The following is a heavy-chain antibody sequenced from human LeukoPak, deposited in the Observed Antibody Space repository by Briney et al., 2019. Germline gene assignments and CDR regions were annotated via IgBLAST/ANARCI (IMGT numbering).Heavy chain of an antibody. CDR3: ARDPWYNWNDVDN. CDR2: IKQDGSEK. Sequence: GGSLRLSCAASGFTFTSYWMSWVRQAPGKGLEWVANIKQDGSEKYYVDSVKGRFTISRDDAKNSLYLQMNSLRAEDTAVYYCARDPWYNWNDVDNWGQGTLVTVSS. D-gene: IGHD1-1*01. V-gene: IGHV3-7*01. CDR1: GFTFTSYW. J-gene: IGHJ4*02.